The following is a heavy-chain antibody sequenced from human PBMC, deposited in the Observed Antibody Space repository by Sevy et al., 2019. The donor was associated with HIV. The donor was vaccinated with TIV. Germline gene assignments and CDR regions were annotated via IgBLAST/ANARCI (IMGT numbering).Heavy chain of an antibody. CDR3: ATEEYTSSWITGWFDA. V-gene: IGHV3-53*01. CDR2: IFSGGGT. Sequence: GGSLRLSCSVSGITVSSTYMSWVRQAPGKGLEWVSVIFSGGGTSYADSVKGRFSISRDNSENRVYLQMKSLRVEDTATYYWATEEYTSSWITGWFDAWGQGTLVTVSS. CDR1: GITVSSTY. J-gene: IGHJ5*02. D-gene: IGHD2-2*01.